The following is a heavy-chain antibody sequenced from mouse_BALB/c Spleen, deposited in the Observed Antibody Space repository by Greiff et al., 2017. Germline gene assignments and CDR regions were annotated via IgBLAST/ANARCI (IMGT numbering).Heavy chain of an antibody. CDR2: ISYSGST. Sequence: EVKLQESGPGLVKPSQSLSLTCTVTGYSITSDYAWNWIRQFPGNKLEWMGYISYSGSTSYNPSLKSRISITRDTSKNQFFLQLNSVTTEDTATYYCARWGEAMDYWGQGTSVTVSS. J-gene: IGHJ4*01. CDR1: GYSITSDYA. CDR3: ARWGEAMDY. V-gene: IGHV3-2*02.